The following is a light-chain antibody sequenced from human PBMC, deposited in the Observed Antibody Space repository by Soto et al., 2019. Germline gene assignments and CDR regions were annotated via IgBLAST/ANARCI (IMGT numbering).Light chain of an antibody. Sequence: EIVLTQSPATLSLSPGERATLSCRASQSVSSYLAWYQQKPGQAPRLLIYDASNRATGIPARFSGSGSGTDVTLTISSLEPADFAVYYCQQRRNWPLLTFGGGTTVEI. V-gene: IGKV3-11*01. J-gene: IGKJ4*01. CDR3: QQRRNWPLLT. CDR2: DAS. CDR1: QSVSSY.